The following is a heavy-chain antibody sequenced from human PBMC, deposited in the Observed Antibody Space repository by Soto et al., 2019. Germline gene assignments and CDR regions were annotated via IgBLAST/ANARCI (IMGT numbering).Heavy chain of an antibody. CDR3: AREGDITAAFDY. Sequence: EVQVLESGGVSVQPGGSLRLSCVAPGLIFSNYAMSWVRQAPGKGLEWVSGISGSGGSPHYADSAKGQFTISRDNSKNTLFLQMNTLRAEDTAVYYCAREGDITAAFDYWGQGTLVTVSS. CDR2: ISGSGGSP. D-gene: IGHD6-13*01. J-gene: IGHJ4*02. V-gene: IGHV3-23*01. CDR1: GLIFSNYA.